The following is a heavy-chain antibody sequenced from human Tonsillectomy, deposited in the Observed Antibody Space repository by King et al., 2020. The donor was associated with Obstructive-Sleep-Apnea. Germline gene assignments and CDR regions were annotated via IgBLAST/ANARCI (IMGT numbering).Heavy chain of an antibody. D-gene: IGHD3-10*01. CDR1: GYPFSNFY. CDR3: AGTFGSHDSLGGV. V-gene: IGHV1-46*01. J-gene: IGHJ6*02. CDR2: VTFSGGST. Sequence: QLVQSGAEVKKPGASVKISCKASGYPFSNFYMHWVRQAPGQGLEWMGVVTFSGGSTTYSQNFQGRVAMTSDTPTSTAYMEVTSLRSEDTAVYYCAGTFGSHDSLGGVWGRGTTVTVSS.